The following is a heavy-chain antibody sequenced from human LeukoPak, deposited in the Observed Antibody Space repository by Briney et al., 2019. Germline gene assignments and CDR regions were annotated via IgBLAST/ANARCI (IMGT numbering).Heavy chain of an antibody. J-gene: IGHJ4*02. CDR3: ARDRIGVVVPAAIPIGSDY. V-gene: IGHV1-2*02. Sequence: GASVKVSCKASGYTFTGYYMHWVRQAPGQGPEWMGWINPNSGGTNYAQKFQGRVTMTRDTTISTAYMELSRLRSDDTAVYYCARDRIGVVVPAAIPIGSDYWGQGTLVTVSS. CDR2: INPNSGGT. CDR1: GYTFTGYY. D-gene: IGHD2-2*02.